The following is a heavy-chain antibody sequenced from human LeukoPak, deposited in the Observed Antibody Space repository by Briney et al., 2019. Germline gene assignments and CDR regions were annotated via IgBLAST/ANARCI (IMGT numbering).Heavy chain of an antibody. CDR3: AKGTTVTHDY. D-gene: IGHD4-17*01. CDR1: GFTFSSYG. J-gene: IGHJ4*02. V-gene: IGHV3-30*02. Sequence: PGGSLRLSCAASGFTFSSYGMHWVRQAPGKGMEWVAFIRYEGSNKYYADSVKGRFTISRDNSKNTLYLQMNSLRAEDTAVYYCAKGTTVTHDYWGQGTLVTVSS. CDR2: IRYEGSNK.